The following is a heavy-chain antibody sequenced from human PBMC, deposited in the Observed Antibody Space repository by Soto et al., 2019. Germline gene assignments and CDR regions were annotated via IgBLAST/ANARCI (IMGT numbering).Heavy chain of an antibody. CDR3: ARGVSAGFAY. V-gene: IGHV1-8*01. CDR2: MEPSTGRT. J-gene: IGHJ4*02. Sequence: QVQLVQSGAEVREPGASVKVSCKASGYSFTSLDINWVRQTAGQGLEWMGWMEPSTGRTGYAQKFQGRDTMTRDTSINTAYMELTTLTSDDTAFYYCARGVSAGFAYWGQGTLVTVSS. D-gene: IGHD6-19*01. CDR1: GYSFTSLD.